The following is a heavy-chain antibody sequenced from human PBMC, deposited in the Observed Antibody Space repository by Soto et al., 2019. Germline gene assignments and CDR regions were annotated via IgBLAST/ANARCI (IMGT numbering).Heavy chain of an antibody. Sequence: SVEVSCKASGFTFSSSSVQWVRQARGQRLEWIGWIVVGSGNTNYAQKFQERVTITRDMSTSTAYMELSSLRSEDTAVYYCAADPSSGLDYWGQGTLVTVSS. CDR3: AADPSSGLDY. D-gene: IGHD6-19*01. J-gene: IGHJ4*02. CDR2: IVVGSGNT. CDR1: GFTFSSSS. V-gene: IGHV1-58*01.